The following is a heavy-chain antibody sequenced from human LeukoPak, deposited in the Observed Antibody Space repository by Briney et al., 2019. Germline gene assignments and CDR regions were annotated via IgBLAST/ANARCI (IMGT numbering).Heavy chain of an antibody. CDR3: ARREYSSSWYPDAFDI. CDR2: IYPGDSDT. CDR1: GYSFTSYW. D-gene: IGHD6-13*01. J-gene: IGHJ3*02. Sequence: GESLKISCKGCGYSFTSYWIGWARQMPGKGLEWMGIIYPGDSDTRYSPSFQGQVTISADKSISTAYLQWSSLKASDTAMYYCARREYSSSWYPDAFDIWGQGTMVTVSS. V-gene: IGHV5-51*01.